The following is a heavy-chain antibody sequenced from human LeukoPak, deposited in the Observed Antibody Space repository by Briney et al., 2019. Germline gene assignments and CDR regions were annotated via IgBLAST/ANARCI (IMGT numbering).Heavy chain of an antibody. Sequence: PGGSLRLSCAASGFTFSSYAMSWVRQAPGKGLEWVSATSGSGGSTYYADSVKGRFTISRDNSKNTLYLQMNSLRAEDTAVYYCAKDQNPGYYDSSGYPSDYWGQGTLVTVSS. CDR2: TSGSGGST. CDR1: GFTFSSYA. J-gene: IGHJ4*02. D-gene: IGHD3-22*01. CDR3: AKDQNPGYYDSSGYPSDY. V-gene: IGHV3-23*01.